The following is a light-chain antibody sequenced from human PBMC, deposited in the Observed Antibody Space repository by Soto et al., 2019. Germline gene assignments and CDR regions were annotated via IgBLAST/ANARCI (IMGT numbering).Light chain of an antibody. CDR2: DVS. CDR1: SSDIGRYNF. V-gene: IGLV2-14*01. CDR3: NSYTSTSPPYV. J-gene: IGLJ1*01. Sequence: QSALTQPASVSGSAGQSISISCTGTSSDIGRYNFVSWYQQRPGQAPKLLIFDVSHRPSGISDRFSGSKSGYTASLTISGLQAEDEADYYCNSYTSTSPPYVFGTGTKV.